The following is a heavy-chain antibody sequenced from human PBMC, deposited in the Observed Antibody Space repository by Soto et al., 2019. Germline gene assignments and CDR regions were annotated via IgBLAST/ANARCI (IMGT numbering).Heavy chain of an antibody. CDR2: INPYNGHT. CDR3: ARARRWVLTGYWEFDY. J-gene: IGHJ4*02. D-gene: IGHD3-9*01. CDR1: GYTFSSYG. V-gene: IGHV1-18*04. Sequence: QVQLVQSGAEVKKPGASVEVSCKASGYTFSSYGINWVRQAPGQGLEWMGWINPYNGHTNHAQEFQDRVTMTTDTSTTTAYMELRGLRSDDTAVYYCARARRWVLTGYWEFDYWVQGTLVTVSS.